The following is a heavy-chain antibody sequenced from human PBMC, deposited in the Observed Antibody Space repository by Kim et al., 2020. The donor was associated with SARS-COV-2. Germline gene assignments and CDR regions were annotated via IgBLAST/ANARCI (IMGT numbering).Heavy chain of an antibody. CDR2: INPNSGGT. V-gene: IGHV1-2*02. CDR1: GYTFTGYY. D-gene: IGHD2-2*01. CDR3: ARGRGRGNYCSSTSCYGNYYYGMDV. Sequence: ASVKVSCKASGYTFTGYYMHWVRQAPGQGLEWMGWINPNSGGTNYAQKFQGRVTMTRDTSISTAYMELSRLRSDDTAVYYCARGRGRGNYCSSTSCYGNYYYGMDVWGQGTTVTVSS. J-gene: IGHJ6*02.